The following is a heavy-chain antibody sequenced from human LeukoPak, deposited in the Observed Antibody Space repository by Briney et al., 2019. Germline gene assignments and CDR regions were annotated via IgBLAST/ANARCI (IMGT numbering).Heavy chain of an antibody. Sequence: GGSLRLSCAASGFTFSDYYMSWIRQAPGKGLEWVSYISSSGSTIYYADSVKGRFTISRDNAKNTLYLQMNSLRAEDTAVYYCARGGYSGYDPTRSFDYWGQGTLVTVSS. V-gene: IGHV3-11*04. J-gene: IGHJ4*02. CDR1: GFTFSDYY. D-gene: IGHD5-12*01. CDR3: ARGGYSGYDPTRSFDY. CDR2: ISSSGSTI.